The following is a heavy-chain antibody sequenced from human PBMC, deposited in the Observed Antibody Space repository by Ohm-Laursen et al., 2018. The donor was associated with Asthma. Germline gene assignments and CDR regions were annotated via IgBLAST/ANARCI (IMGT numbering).Heavy chain of an antibody. J-gene: IGHJ4*02. CDR2: MSYDGSNK. Sequence: SLRLSCTASGFTFSSFAMHWVRQAPGKGLEWVAVMSYDGSNKYHADSVKGRFTISRDNSRNTLFLLMNTLRPEDTAVYFCARGHGGIQRWLSYQCDNWGQGTLVTVSS. V-gene: IGHV3-30-3*01. CDR1: GFTFSSFA. D-gene: IGHD5-18*01. CDR3: ARGHGGIQRWLSYQCDN.